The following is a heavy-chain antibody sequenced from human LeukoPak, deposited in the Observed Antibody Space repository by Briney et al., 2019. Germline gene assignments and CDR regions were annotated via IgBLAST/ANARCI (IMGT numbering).Heavy chain of an antibody. Sequence: GGSLRLSCATSEFTFVDYGLSWVRRAPGKGLEWLCAINYNGAITDCADSVKGRFTISRDNAKNSLYLRMDSLRAEDTALYYCARDRLGPSFSVSHFDLWGQGTLVTVSS. V-gene: IGHV3-20*04. D-gene: IGHD3-3*02. CDR2: INYNGAIT. CDR1: EFTFVDYG. CDR3: ARDRLGPSFSVSHFDL. J-gene: IGHJ4*02.